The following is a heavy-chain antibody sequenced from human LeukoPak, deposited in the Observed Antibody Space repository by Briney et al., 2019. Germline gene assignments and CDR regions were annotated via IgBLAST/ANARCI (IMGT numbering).Heavy chain of an antibody. CDR3: AKGTRGMEIYYHYYGMDV. CDR1: GFTFSIYA. J-gene: IGHJ6*02. V-gene: IGHV3-30*18. CDR2: ISYDGSNQ. Sequence: GGSLRLSCAASGFTFSIYAMHWVRQAPGKGLEWVAVISYDGSNQYSADSVKGRFTISRDNSKNTLYLQMSSLRAEDTAVYYCAKGTRGMEIYYHYYGMDVWGQGTTVTVSS. D-gene: IGHD6-13*01.